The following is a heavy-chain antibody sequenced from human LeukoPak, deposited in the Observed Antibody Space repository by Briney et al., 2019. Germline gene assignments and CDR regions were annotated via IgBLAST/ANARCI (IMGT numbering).Heavy chain of an antibody. CDR2: INPNSGGT. J-gene: IGHJ5*02. D-gene: IGHD6-25*01. CDR3: ARSRSRIAAAAAFDP. CDR1: GYTFTGYY. V-gene: IGHV1-2*02. Sequence: GASVKVSCKASGYTFTGYYMHWVRQAPGQGLEWMGWINPNSGGTNYAQKFQGRVTMTGDTSISTAYMELSRLRSDDTAVYYCARSRSRIAAAAAFDPWGQGTLVTVSS.